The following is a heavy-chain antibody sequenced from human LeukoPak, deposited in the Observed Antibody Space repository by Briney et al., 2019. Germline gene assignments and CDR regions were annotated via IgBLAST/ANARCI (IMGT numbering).Heavy chain of an antibody. CDR2: ISSDGIDK. Sequence: GGSLRLSCSVSGVTFRNYGMHWVPQAPGKGLEGVALISSDGIDKLYGASVKGRFTISRDDSKSTLYLQMNSLTAEDTAVYYCTTKVMRGNLGDDYDDWGQGTLVTVSP. D-gene: IGHD5-12*01. CDR1: GVTFRNYG. CDR3: TTKVMRGNLGDDYDD. V-gene: IGHV3-30*03. J-gene: IGHJ4*02.